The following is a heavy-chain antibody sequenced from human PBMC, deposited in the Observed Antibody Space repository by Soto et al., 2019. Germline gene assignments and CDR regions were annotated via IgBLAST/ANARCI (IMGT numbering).Heavy chain of an antibody. CDR2: IYYSGIT. Sequence: SETLSLTCTVSGGSISSGDYYWSWIRHPPGKGLEWIGYIYYSGITYYNPSLKSRVTISVDTSKNQFSLKLSSVTAADTAVYYCARDATYYDSSGYYYSPPDYYYGMDVWGQGTTVTVSS. CDR1: GGSISSGDYY. CDR3: ARDATYYDSSGYYYSPPDYYYGMDV. V-gene: IGHV4-30-4*01. D-gene: IGHD3-22*01. J-gene: IGHJ6*02.